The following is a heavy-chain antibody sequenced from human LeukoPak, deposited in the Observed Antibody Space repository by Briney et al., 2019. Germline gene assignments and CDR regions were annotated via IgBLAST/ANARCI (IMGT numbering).Heavy chain of an antibody. Sequence: PSETPSLTCAVSGGSISSGGYSWSWIRQPPGKGLEWIGYIYHSGSTYYNPSLKSRVTISVDRSKNQFSLKLSSVTAADTAVYYCARDHSSLDYWGQGTLVTVSS. D-gene: IGHD6-13*01. J-gene: IGHJ4*02. CDR2: IYHSGST. CDR3: ARDHSSLDY. V-gene: IGHV4-30-2*01. CDR1: GGSISSGGYS.